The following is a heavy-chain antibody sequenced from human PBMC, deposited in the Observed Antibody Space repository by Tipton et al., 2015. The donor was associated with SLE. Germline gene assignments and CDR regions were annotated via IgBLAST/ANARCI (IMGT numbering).Heavy chain of an antibody. CDR2: IYHSGIT. D-gene: IGHD1-1*01. CDR3: ARGGNSYNWPIDY. V-gene: IGHV4-38-2*01. J-gene: IGHJ4*02. Sequence: TLSLTCAVSGYSISSGYYWGWIRQPPGKGLEWIGNIYHSGITYYNPSLKSRVTISLDTSKNQFSLKLSSATAADTAVYYCARGGNSYNWPIDYWGQGTLVTVSS. CDR1: GYSISSGYY.